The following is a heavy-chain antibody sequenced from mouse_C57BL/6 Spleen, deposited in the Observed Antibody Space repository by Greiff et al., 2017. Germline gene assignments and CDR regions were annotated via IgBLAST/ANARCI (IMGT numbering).Heavy chain of an antibody. V-gene: IGHV1-54*01. Sequence: VQLQQPGAELVRPGTSVKVSCKASGYAFTNYLIEWVKQRPGQGLEWIGVINPGSGGTNYNEKFKGKATLTADKSTSTAYMQLSSLTSEDSAVYFCARESSSGPAWFAYWGQGTMVTVSA. J-gene: IGHJ3*01. CDR2: INPGSGGT. D-gene: IGHD3-2*02. CDR1: GYAFTNYL. CDR3: ARESSSGPAWFAY.